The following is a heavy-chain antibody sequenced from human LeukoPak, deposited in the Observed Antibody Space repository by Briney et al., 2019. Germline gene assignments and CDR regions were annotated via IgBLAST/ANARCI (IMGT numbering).Heavy chain of an antibody. V-gene: IGHV1-69*05. CDR1: GGTFSSYA. CDR3: ARDLGSEAAADNVGVAFDI. Sequence: SVRVSCKASGGTFSSYAISWVRQAPGQGLEWMGGIIPIFGTANYAQKFQGRVTITTDESTSTAYMELSSLRSEDTAVYYCARDLGSEAAADNVGVAFDIWGQGTMVTVSS. D-gene: IGHD6-13*01. CDR2: IIPIFGTA. J-gene: IGHJ3*02.